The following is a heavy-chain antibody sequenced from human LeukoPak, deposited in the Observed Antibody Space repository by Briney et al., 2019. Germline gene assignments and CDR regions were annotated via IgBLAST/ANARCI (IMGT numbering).Heavy chain of an antibody. V-gene: IGHV3-33*01. CDR3: ARGGYGANDDAFDI. J-gene: IGHJ3*02. Sequence: GRPLRLSCAASGFTFNSYGIHWVRQAPGKGLEWVAVIWYDGNNKYCADSVKGRFTISRDSSKNTMYLQMNSLRAEDTAVYYCARGGYGANDDAFDIWGQGTMVTVSS. D-gene: IGHD4-23*01. CDR2: IWYDGNNK. CDR1: GFTFNSYG.